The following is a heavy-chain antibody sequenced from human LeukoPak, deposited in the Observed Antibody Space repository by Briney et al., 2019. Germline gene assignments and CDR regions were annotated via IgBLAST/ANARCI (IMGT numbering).Heavy chain of an antibody. CDR1: GGSISSYY. CDR2: IYYSGST. J-gene: IGHJ4*02. CDR3: ASTFTLTGEPPTPGGFDY. Sequence: SETLSLTCTVSGGSISSYYWSWLRQPPGKGLEGIGYIYYSGSTNYNPSLKSRVTISVDTSKNQFSLKLSSVTAADTAVYYCASTFTLTGEPPTPGGFDYWGQGTLVTVSS. V-gene: IGHV4-59*01. D-gene: IGHD7-27*01.